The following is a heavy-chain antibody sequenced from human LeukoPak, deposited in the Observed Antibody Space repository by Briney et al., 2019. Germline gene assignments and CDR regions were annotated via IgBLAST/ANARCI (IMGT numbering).Heavy chain of an antibody. CDR2: FDPEDGET. CDR3: ATDQGRGAAAGLFDY. CDR1: GYTLTELS. D-gene: IGHD6-13*01. J-gene: IGHJ4*02. Sequence: ASVKVSCKVSGYTLTELSMHWVRQAPGKGLEWMGGFDPEDGETVYAQKFQSRVTMTEDTSTDTAYMELSSLRSEDTAVYYCATDQGRGAAAGLFDYWGQGTLVTVSS. V-gene: IGHV1-24*01.